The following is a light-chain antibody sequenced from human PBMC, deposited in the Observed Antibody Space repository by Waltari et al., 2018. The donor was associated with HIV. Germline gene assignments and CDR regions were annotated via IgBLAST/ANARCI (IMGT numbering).Light chain of an antibody. Sequence: QSALTQPASVSGSPGQSITISCTGTSSDIGIYNSVSWYQQHPGKAPKLLIYEVNNRPSGVSDRFSGSKSGNTASLSISGLQAEDEADYYCTSYTTRSTVIFGGGTSVTVL. CDR2: EVN. J-gene: IGLJ2*01. V-gene: IGLV2-14*01. CDR3: TSYTTRSTVI. CDR1: SSDIGIYNS.